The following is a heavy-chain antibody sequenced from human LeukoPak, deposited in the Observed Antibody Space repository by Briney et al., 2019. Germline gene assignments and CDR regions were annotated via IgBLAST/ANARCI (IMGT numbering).Heavy chain of an antibody. D-gene: IGHD5-12*01. CDR1: GGYISSYY. CDR3: ARLGYSRSLYYFDY. V-gene: IGHV4-59*08. J-gene: IGHJ4*02. Sequence: SETLSLTCNVSGGYISSYYWSWIRQPPGKGLEWIGYIYYSGSTKYNNSLESRVAISIDTSENQFSLKLSSVTAADTAVYYCARLGYSRSLYYFDYWGQGTLVTVSS. CDR2: IYYSGST.